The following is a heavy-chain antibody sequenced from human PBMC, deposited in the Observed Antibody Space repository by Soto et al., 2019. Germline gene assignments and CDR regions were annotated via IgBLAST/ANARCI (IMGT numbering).Heavy chain of an antibody. D-gene: IGHD3-10*01. V-gene: IGHV1-69*04. CDR1: GDTFSFYS. CDR2: VNPILSMS. Sequence: QVQLVQSGAEVKRPGSSVKVSCKASGDTFSFYSINWVRQAPGLGLEWMGRVNPILSMSNYAQRFQGRVTMTADKSTSTACMELSGLRSEDTAMYYCATSYGSGYRAFDYWGQGALVTVSS. CDR3: ATSYGSGYRAFDY. J-gene: IGHJ4*02.